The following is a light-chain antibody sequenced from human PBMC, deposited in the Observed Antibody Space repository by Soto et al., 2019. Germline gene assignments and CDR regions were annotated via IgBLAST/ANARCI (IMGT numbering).Light chain of an antibody. V-gene: IGKV3-20*01. CDR2: GAS. CDR1: QSVNSRY. Sequence: EIVLTQSPGTLSLSPGERATLSCRASQSVNSRYLAWYQQKPGQAPRLLIYGASSRATGIPDRFTGSGSGTDFTLTISRLEPEDFAVYYCQHYGSSPFTFGPGTKVDIK. J-gene: IGKJ3*01. CDR3: QHYGSSPFT.